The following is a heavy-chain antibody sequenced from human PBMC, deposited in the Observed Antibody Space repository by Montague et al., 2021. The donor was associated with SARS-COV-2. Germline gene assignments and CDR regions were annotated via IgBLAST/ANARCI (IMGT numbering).Heavy chain of an antibody. CDR3: ARGGSWLYYFDY. CDR2: TYYRSKWYN. J-gene: IGHJ4*02. V-gene: IGHV6-1*01. CDR1: GDSVSSNSAA. D-gene: IGHD6-13*01. Sequence: CAIFGDSVSSNSAAWNWIRQSPSSGLEWLGRTYYRSKWYNDYAVSVKSRITINPDTSKNQFSLQLNSVTPEDTAVYYCARGGSWLYYFDYWGQGTLVTVSS.